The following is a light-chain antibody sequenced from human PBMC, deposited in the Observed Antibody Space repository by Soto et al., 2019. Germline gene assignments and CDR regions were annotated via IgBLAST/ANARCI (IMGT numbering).Light chain of an antibody. CDR1: SGHSSYI. CDR2: LEQSGSY. Sequence: QLVLTQSSSASASLGSSVKLTCTLSSGHSSYIIAWHQQQPGKAPRFLMKLEQSGSYNKGSGLPDRFSGSSSGADRYLTIANLQFEDEADYYCETWDTNTWVFGGGTKLTVL. V-gene: IGLV4-60*02. CDR3: ETWDTNTWV. J-gene: IGLJ3*02.